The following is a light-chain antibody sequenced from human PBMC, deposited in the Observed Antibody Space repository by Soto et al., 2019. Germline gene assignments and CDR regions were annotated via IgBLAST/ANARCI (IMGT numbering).Light chain of an antibody. CDR3: QQSYGTPWT. CDR2: AAS. CDR1: QSISSY. J-gene: IGKJ1*01. V-gene: IGKV1-39*01. Sequence: DIQMTQSPSSLSASVGDRVTIICRASQSISSYLNWHQQKPGKAPELLIYAASSLQSGVPSRFSGSGSGTDFTLTITSLQPEDFATYFCQQSYGTPWTFGQGTKVEIK.